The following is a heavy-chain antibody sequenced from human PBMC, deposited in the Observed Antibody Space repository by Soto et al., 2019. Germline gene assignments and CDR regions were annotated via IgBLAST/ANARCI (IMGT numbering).Heavy chain of an antibody. Sequence: SQTLSLTCAISGDSVSGNSAAWNWIRQSPSRGLEWLGRTYYRSKWYNDYSVSVKSRITVTPDTSKNQFSLHLKSVTPEDTAVYDCAREPPYYDSSDSYFNYWGKVALVTVSS. CDR3: AREPPYYDSSDSYFNY. CDR1: GDSVSGNSAA. CDR2: TYYRSKWYN. V-gene: IGHV6-1*01. D-gene: IGHD3-16*01. J-gene: IGHJ4*02.